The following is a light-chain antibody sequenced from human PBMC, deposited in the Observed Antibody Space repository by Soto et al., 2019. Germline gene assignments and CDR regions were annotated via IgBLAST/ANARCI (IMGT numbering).Light chain of an antibody. CDR1: SSDVGGYNY. CDR2: EVN. J-gene: IGLJ2*01. CDR3: SSYAGSNNLV. Sequence: QSALTQPPSASGSPGQSVTISCTGTSSDVGGYNYVSWYQQYPGKAPKLMIYEVNTRPSGVPDRFSGSKSGNTASLTVSGLQAEDEADYYCSSYAGSNNLVFGGGTKLTVL. V-gene: IGLV2-8*01.